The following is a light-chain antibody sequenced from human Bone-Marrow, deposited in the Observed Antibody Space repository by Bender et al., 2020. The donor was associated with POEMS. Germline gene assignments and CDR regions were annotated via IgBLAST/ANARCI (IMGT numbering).Light chain of an antibody. CDR2: NNS. V-gene: IGLV1-44*01. Sequence: QSVLTQPASVSGSLGQSITISCSGSSSKFGSYPVNWYQQLPGAAPKLVIFNNSQRPSGVPDRFSGSNSGTSASLAISGLLSDDEADFYCATWDDSLNGWVFGGGTKLTVL. CDR1: SSKFGSYP. CDR3: ATWDDSLNGWV. J-gene: IGLJ3*02.